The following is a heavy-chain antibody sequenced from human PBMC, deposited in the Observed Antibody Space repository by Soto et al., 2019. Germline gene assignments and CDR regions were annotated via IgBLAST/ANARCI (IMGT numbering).Heavy chain of an antibody. CDR2: ISDGGDLI. V-gene: IGHV3-23*01. D-gene: IGHD2-15*01. CDR1: GFPFSNHV. Sequence: EVQLLESGGGLVQPGGSLRVSCAASGFPFSNHVMSWVRQAPGKGLEWVSGISDGGDLIYYADSVKGRFSMSRDNSENMLYLQMTNLRAEDTSIYFCAKRQGTGLAAKNFDFWGQGTLVTVSS. CDR3: AKRQGTGLAAKNFDF. J-gene: IGHJ4*02.